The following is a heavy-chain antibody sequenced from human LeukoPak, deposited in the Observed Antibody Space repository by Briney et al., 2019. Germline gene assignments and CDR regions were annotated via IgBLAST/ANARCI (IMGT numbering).Heavy chain of an antibody. CDR2: INHSGST. V-gene: IGHV4-34*01. Sequence: KPSETLSLTCAVYGGSFSGYYWSWIRQPPGKGLEWIGEINHSGSTNYNPSLKSRVTISVDTSKNQFSLKLSSVTAADTAVYYCAVVPAAKGEDYWGQGTLVTVSS. CDR3: AVVPAAKGEDY. D-gene: IGHD2-2*01. J-gene: IGHJ4*02. CDR1: GGSFSGYY.